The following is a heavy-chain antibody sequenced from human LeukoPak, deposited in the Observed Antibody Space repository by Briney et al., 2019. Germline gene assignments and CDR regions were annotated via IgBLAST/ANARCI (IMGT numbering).Heavy chain of an antibody. CDR2: MHYSGST. J-gene: IGHJ4*02. Sequence: PSETLSLTCTVSGGSISSYYWSWIRQPPGKGLEWIGYMHYSGSTNYNPSLKSRVTISADTSKNQFSLKLSSVTAADTAVYYCARWILYSSGSYSDYWGQGTLVTVSS. CDR3: ARWILYSSGSYSDY. D-gene: IGHD3-10*01. V-gene: IGHV4-59*01. CDR1: GGSISSYY.